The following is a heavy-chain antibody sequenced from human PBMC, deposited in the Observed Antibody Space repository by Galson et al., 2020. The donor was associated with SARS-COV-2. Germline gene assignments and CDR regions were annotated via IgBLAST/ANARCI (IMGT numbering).Heavy chain of an antibody. CDR3: ARQWIWFGDLWYFDD. V-gene: IGHV4-39*01. CDR1: GGSISSSLYY. J-gene: IGHJ4*02. CDR2: IYYSGST. D-gene: IGHD3-10*01. Sequence: SETLSLTCTVSGGSISSSLYYWGRLRQPPGKGLEWIGSIYYSGSTYYNPSLKSRVTTSVDASKNQFSLKLSSVTAADTAVYYCARQWIWFGDLWYFDDWGQGTLVTVSS.